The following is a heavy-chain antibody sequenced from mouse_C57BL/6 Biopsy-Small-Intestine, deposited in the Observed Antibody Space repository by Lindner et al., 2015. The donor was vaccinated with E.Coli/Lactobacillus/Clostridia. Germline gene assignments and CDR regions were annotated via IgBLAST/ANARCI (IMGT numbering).Heavy chain of an antibody. CDR2: TLHSGVT. V-gene: IGHV3-3*01. CDR1: GFSINSDCY. CDR3: TRDRGYGSYYWHFDV. J-gene: IGHJ1*03. D-gene: IGHD1-1*01. Sequence: VQLQESGPSLVRPSQTLSLTCTVTGFSINSDCYWIWIRQFPGNKLEYIGYTLHSGVTYYNPSLESRTYISRDTSKNQFSLKLTSVTTEDTATYYCTRDRGYGSYYWHFDVWGTGTTVTVSS.